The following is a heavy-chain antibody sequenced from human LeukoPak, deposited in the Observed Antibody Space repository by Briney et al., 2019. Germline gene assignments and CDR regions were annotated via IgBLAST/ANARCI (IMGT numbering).Heavy chain of an antibody. CDR1: GGSISSYY. CDR3: ARLVYYDILTGYYNVENWFDP. D-gene: IGHD3-9*01. Sequence: SETLSLTCTVSGGSISSYYWSWIRQPPGKGLEWIGYIYYSGSTNYNPSLKSRVTISVDTSKNQFSLKLSSVTAADTAVYYCARLVYYDILTGYYNVENWFDPWGQGTLVTVSS. CDR2: IYYSGST. V-gene: IGHV4-59*01. J-gene: IGHJ5*02.